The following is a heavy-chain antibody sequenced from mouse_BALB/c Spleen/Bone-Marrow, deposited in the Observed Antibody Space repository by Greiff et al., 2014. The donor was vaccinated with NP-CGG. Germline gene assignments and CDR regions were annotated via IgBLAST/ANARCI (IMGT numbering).Heavy chain of an antibody. J-gene: IGHJ2*01. CDR3: ASYVYGYYFDY. CDR2: IDPANGNT. Sequence: VQLQQSGAELVKPGASVKLSCTASGFNIKDTYMHWVKQRPEQGLEWIGRIDPANGNTKYDPKFQGKASITADTSSYTAYLRLSSLTSEDTAVYYCASYVYGYYFDYWGQGTTLTVSS. V-gene: IGHV14-3*02. D-gene: IGHD2-2*01. CDR1: GFNIKDTY.